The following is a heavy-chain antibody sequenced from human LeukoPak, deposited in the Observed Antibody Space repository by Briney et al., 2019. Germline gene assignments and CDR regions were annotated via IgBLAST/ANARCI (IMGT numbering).Heavy chain of an antibody. CDR3: AREGIAAIVGDAFDT. V-gene: IGHV4-59*01. D-gene: IGHD6-13*01. CDR2: IYYSGST. J-gene: IGHJ3*02. Sequence: PSETLSLTCTVSGGSISSYYWSWIRQPPGKGLEWIGYIYYSGSTNYNPSLKSRVTISVDTSKNQFSLKLSSVTAADTAVYYCAREGIAAIVGDAFDTWGQGTMVTVSS. CDR1: GGSISSYY.